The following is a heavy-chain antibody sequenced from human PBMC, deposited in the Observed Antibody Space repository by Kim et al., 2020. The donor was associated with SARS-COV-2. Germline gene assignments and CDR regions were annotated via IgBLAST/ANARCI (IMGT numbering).Heavy chain of an antibody. Sequence: SETLSLTCTVSGFSISSGYYWGWIRQPPGKGLEWFGSIFHTGSTNYNPYLKSRVTISLDTSKNQFSLKLNSVTAADTAVYYCARVAMVRGGYNGFDPWGQGTLVTVSS. J-gene: IGHJ5*02. D-gene: IGHD3-10*01. CDR3: ARVAMVRGGYNGFDP. CDR1: GFSISSGYY. V-gene: IGHV4-38-2*02. CDR2: IFHTGST.